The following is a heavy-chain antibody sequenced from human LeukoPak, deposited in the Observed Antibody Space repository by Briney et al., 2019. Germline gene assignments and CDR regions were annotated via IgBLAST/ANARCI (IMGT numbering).Heavy chain of an antibody. CDR2: ISSSSSTI. V-gene: IGHV3-48*01. J-gene: IGHJ4*02. D-gene: IGHD4/OR15-4a*01. CDR3: ARIPDYFLSY. CDR1: GFTVSSNS. Sequence: GGSLRLSCTVSGFTVSSNSMSWVRQAPGKGLEWLSYISSSSSTIYYADSVKGRFTISRDNAKNSLYLQMNSLRAEDTAVYYCARIPDYFLSYWGQGTLVTVSS.